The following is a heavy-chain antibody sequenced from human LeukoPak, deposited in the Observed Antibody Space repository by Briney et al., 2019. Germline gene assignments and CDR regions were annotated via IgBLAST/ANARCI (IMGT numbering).Heavy chain of an antibody. Sequence: GGSLRLSCPASGFTFTTYAMSWVRQAPGKGLEWVSAISGSGGSTYYADSVKGRFTISRDNSKNTLYLQMNSLRAEDTAVYYCARRTYDSSGFDYWGQGTLVTVSS. V-gene: IGHV3-23*01. CDR1: GFTFTTYA. CDR2: ISGSGGST. J-gene: IGHJ4*02. CDR3: ARRTYDSSGFDY. D-gene: IGHD3-22*01.